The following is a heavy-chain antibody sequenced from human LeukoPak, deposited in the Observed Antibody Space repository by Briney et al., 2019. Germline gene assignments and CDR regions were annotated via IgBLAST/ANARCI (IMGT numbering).Heavy chain of an antibody. V-gene: IGHV1-24*01. CDR2: FDPEDGET. D-gene: IGHD6-6*01. Sequence: ASVEVSCKVSGYTLTELSMHWVRQAPGKGLEWMGGFDPEDGETIYAQKFQGRVTMTEDTSTDTAYMELSSLRSEDTAVYYCATDSSSSSPNYYYYGMDVWGQGTTVTVSS. CDR1: GYTLTELS. J-gene: IGHJ6*02. CDR3: ATDSSSSSPNYYYYGMDV.